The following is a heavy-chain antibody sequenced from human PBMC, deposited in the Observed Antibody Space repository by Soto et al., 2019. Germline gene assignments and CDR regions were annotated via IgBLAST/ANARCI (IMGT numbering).Heavy chain of an antibody. J-gene: IGHJ6*03. D-gene: IGHD2-2*01. V-gene: IGHV3-11*01. CDR2: ISSSGSTI. CDR1: GFTFSDYY. CDR3: ARDLCSSTSCYASYYYYYMDV. Sequence: PGGSLRLSWAASGFTFSDYYMIWIRQAPGKGLEWVSYISSSGSTIYYADSMKGRFTISRDNAKNSLYLQMNSLRAEDTAVYYCARDLCSSTSCYASYYYYYMDVWGKGTTDTVSS.